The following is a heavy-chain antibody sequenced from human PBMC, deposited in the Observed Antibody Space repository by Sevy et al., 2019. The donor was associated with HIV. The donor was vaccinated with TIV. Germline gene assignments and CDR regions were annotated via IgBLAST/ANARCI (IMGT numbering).Heavy chain of an antibody. Sequence: GGSLRLSCTASGFTFGDYAMSWVRQAPGKGLEWVGFIRSKAYGGTTEYAASVKGRFTISRDDSKSIAYLQMNSLKTEDTAVYYCTRDGRPDYDFWSGYYTSAYYYYGMDVCGQGTTVTVSS. V-gene: IGHV3-49*04. CDR2: IRSKAYGGTT. J-gene: IGHJ6*02. CDR1: GFTFGDYA. D-gene: IGHD3-3*01. CDR3: TRDGRPDYDFWSGYYTSAYYYYGMDV.